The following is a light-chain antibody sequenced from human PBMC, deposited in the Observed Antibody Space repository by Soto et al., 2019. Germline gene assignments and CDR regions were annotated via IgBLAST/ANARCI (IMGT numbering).Light chain of an antibody. Sequence: EVVLTQSTCTLSLSTGERANISSAATQSVSSTYLAWYQQRPRQAPRLVIYGASSRATGIPDRFSGSGSATDFTPTISRLEPEDFAVYYCRQYGRSLGFAFGGGTKVDIK. V-gene: IGKV3-20*01. CDR2: GAS. J-gene: IGKJ4*01. CDR1: QSVSSTY. CDR3: RQYGRSLGFA.